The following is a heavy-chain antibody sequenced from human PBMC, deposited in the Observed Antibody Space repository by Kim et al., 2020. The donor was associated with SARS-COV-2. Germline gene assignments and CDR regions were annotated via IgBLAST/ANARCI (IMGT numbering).Heavy chain of an antibody. CDR3: ARVGSSSWYVDYYYGMDV. CDR1: GYTFTSYA. D-gene: IGHD6-13*01. Sequence: ASVKVSCKASGYTFTSYAMNWVRQAPGQGLEWMGWINTNTGNPTYAQGFTGRFVFSLDTSVSTAYLQISSLKAEDTAVYYCARVGSSSWYVDYYYGMDVWGQGPRSPSP. J-gene: IGHJ6*02. CDR2: INTNTGNP. V-gene: IGHV7-4-1*02.